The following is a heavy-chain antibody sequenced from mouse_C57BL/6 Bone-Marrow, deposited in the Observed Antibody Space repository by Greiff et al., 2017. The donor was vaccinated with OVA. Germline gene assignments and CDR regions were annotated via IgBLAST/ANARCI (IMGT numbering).Heavy chain of an antibody. CDR3: ARLRLTTVVATEWYFDV. D-gene: IGHD1-1*01. J-gene: IGHJ1*03. Sequence: EVHLVESGGGLVQPGESLKLSCESNEYEFPSHDMSWVRKTPEKRLELVAAINSDGGSTYYPDTMERRFIISRDNTKKTLYLQMSSLRSEDTALYYCARLRLTTVVATEWYFDVWGTGTTVTVSS. CDR2: INSDGGST. CDR1: EYEFPSHD. V-gene: IGHV5-2*01.